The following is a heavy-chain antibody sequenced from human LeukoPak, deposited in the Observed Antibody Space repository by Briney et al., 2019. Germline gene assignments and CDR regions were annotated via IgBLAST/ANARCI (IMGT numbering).Heavy chain of an antibody. CDR2: ISGDGRNI. J-gene: IGHJ6*02. CDR1: GLSVSTNS. Sequence: PGGSLRLSCAASGLSVSTNSITWVRQGPGKGLVWVSRISGDGRNINYADSVRGRFTISRDNAKNTLYLQMNTLRVEDTAVYYCTRDLMDYDVSTGLHHYYMDVWGQGTTVTVFS. V-gene: IGHV3-74*01. CDR3: TRDLMDYDVSTGLHHYYMDV. D-gene: IGHD3-9*01.